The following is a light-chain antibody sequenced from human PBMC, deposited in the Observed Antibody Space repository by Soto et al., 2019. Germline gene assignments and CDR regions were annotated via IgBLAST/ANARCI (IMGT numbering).Light chain of an antibody. CDR1: QNVRTF. CDR3: QQRSNWPGT. Sequence: EVVLTQSPATLSLSPGERATLSCRASQNVRTFLDWYQQKPGQAPRLLIYGASNRATGIPARFSGSGSGTDFTLTISSLEPEDFAVYHCQQRSNWPGTFGPGTKVDIK. J-gene: IGKJ3*01. CDR2: GAS. V-gene: IGKV3-11*01.